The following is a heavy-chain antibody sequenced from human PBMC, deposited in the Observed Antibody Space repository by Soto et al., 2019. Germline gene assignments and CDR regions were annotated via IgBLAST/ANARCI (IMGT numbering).Heavy chain of an antibody. Sequence: GGSLILSCASSGFTFSSYSMNWVRQAPGKGLEWVSYISISSSTIYYADSVKGRFTISRDNAKNSLYLQMNSLRAEDTAVYYCALRQASDYWGQGTLVTVSS. CDR1: GFTFSSYS. J-gene: IGHJ4*02. CDR3: ALRQASDY. CDR2: ISISSSTI. V-gene: IGHV3-48*04.